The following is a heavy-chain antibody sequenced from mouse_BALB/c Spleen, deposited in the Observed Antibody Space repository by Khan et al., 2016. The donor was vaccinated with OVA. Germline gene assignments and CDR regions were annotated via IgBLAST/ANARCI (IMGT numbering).Heavy chain of an antibody. Sequence: EVQLPESGPDLVKPSQSLSLTCTVTGYSITSGYSWHWIRQFPGNKLDWMGYIYYRGNLNYNPSLKSRLSITRDTSKNQFFLQLNSVTTEDTATYYCARDGNYMDYWGQGTSVTVSS. D-gene: IGHD2-1*01. J-gene: IGHJ4*01. CDR2: IYYRGNL. V-gene: IGHV3-1*02. CDR1: GYSITSGYS. CDR3: ARDGNYMDY.